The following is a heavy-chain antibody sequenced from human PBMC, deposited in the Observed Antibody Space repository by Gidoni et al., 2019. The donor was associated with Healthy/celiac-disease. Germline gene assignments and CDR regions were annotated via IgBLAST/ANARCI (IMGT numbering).Heavy chain of an antibody. CDR1: GGSISSYY. CDR3: ARDPVVVPAAIAPYYYYYGMDV. D-gene: IGHD2-2*02. Sequence: QVQLQESGPGLVKPSETLSLTCTVSGGSISSYYWSWIRQPAGKGLEWIGRIYTSGSTNYNPSLKSRVTMSVDTSKNQFSLKLSSVTAADTAVYYCARDPVVVPAAIAPYYYYYGMDVWGQGTTVTVSS. V-gene: IGHV4-4*07. J-gene: IGHJ6*02. CDR2: IYTSGST.